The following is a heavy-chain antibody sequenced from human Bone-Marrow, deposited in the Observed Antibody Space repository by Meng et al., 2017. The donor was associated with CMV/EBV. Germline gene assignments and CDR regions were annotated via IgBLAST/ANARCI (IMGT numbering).Heavy chain of an antibody. J-gene: IGHJ4*02. CDR2: ISESGASK. Sequence: GGSLRLSCEVSGFTFRSYFMSWVRQAPGKGLEWVAVISESGASKYYADSVKGRFFISRDNSGDTLYLQMKNLRADDTAAYYCAKDETVGATSPFDYWGQGTLVTVSS. CDR1: GFTFRSYF. V-gene: IGHV3-23*01. D-gene: IGHD2-15*01. CDR3: AKDETVGATSPFDY.